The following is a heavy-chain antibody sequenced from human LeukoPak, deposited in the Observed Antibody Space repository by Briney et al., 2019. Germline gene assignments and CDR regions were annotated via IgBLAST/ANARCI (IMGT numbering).Heavy chain of an antibody. CDR2: ISSSSSTI. J-gene: IGHJ6*02. CDR1: GFTFSSYA. Sequence: GGSLRLSCAASGFTFSSYAMTWVRQAPGKGLEWVSYISSSSSTIYFADSVKGRFTISRDNAKNSLYLQMNSLRAEDTAVYYCARLAGRDYYGMDVWGQGTTVTVSS. V-gene: IGHV3-48*04. CDR3: ARLAGRDYYGMDV.